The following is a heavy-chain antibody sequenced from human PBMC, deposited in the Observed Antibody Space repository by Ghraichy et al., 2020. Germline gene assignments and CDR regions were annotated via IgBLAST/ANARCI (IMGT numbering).Heavy chain of an antibody. Sequence: ASVKVSCKASGYTFTRHDVNWVRQDPGQGLEWMGWMNPNSGNTAYAQKFLGRLTLTRNTSVTTAYLDLSSLTSEDTAVYYCARGGDYYSLDFWGQGTLLTVSS. CDR1: GYTFTRHD. V-gene: IGHV1-8*01. CDR2: MNPNSGNT. J-gene: IGHJ4*02. D-gene: IGHD2-21*02. CDR3: ARGGDYYSLDF.